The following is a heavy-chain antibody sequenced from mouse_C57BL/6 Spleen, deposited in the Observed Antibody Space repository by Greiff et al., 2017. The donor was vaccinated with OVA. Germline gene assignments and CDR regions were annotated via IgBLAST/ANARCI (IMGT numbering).Heavy chain of an antibody. CDR1: GYTFTSYT. J-gene: IGHJ2*01. CDR3: ARGDDYDEDYFDY. Sequence: VQLQQSGAELARPGASVKMSCKASGYTFTSYTMHWVKQRPGQGLEWIGYINPSSGYTKYNQKFKDKATLTADKSSSTAYMQLSSLTSEDSAVYYCARGDDYDEDYFDYWGQGTTLTVSS. D-gene: IGHD2-4*01. CDR2: INPSSGYT. V-gene: IGHV1-4*01.